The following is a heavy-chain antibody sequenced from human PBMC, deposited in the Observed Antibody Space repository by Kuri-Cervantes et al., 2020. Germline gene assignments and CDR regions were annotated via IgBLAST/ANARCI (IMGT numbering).Heavy chain of an antibody. CDR1: GYTFTGYY. Sequence: ASVKDSCKASGYTFTGYYMHWVRQAPGQGLQWMGWINPNSGGTNYAQKFQGRVTMTRDTSISTAYMELSRLRSDDTAVYYCARRPMVRGPLGYWGQGTLVTVSS. V-gene: IGHV1-2*02. CDR3: ARRPMVRGPLGY. J-gene: IGHJ4*02. D-gene: IGHD3-10*01. CDR2: INPNSGGT.